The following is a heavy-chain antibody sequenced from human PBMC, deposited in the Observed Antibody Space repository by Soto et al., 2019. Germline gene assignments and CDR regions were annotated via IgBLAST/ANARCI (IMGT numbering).Heavy chain of an antibody. CDR2: IYHSGST. J-gene: IGHJ6*02. CDR1: GGSISSGGYS. D-gene: IGHD5-18*01. V-gene: IGHV4-30-2*01. Sequence: PSETLSLTCTVSGGSISSGGYSWSWIRQPPGKGLEWIGYIYHSGSTYYNPSLKSRVTISVDKSKNQFSLKLSSVTAADTAVYYCARDPTGGYSYGYIYYYYGMDVWGQGTTVTVSS. CDR3: ARDPTGGYSYGYIYYYYGMDV.